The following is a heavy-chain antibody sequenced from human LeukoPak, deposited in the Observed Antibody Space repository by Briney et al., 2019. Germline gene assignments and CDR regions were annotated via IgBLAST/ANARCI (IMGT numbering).Heavy chain of an antibody. V-gene: IGHV3-33*01. CDR2: IWYDGSNK. D-gene: IGHD6-19*01. Sequence: GGSLRLSCAASGFTFSSYGMHWVRQAPGKGLEWVAVIWYDGSNKYYADSVKGRFTISRDNSKNTLYLQMNGLRAEDTAVYYCARDEAVAGGIDYWGQGTLVTVSS. CDR1: GFTFSSYG. CDR3: ARDEAVAGGIDY. J-gene: IGHJ4*02.